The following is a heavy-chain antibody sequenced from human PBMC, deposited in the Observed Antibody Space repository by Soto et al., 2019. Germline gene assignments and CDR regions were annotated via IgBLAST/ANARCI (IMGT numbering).Heavy chain of an antibody. J-gene: IGHJ4*02. D-gene: IGHD6-6*01. CDR1: GFTFDDYA. CDR2: ISWNGATT. CDR3: AKDISDSSSSGPLDD. V-gene: IGHV3-43D*04. Sequence: EVQLVESGGVGVQPGGSLRLSCAASGFTFDDYAMHWVRQAPGKGLEWVSLISWNGATTYYADSVKGRFTISRDNSKNSLYRQMTSLRAADTALYYCAKDISDSSSSGPLDDWGQGTLVTVSA.